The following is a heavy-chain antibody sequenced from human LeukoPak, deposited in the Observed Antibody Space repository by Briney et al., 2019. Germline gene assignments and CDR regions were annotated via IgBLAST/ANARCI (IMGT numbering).Heavy chain of an antibody. CDR2: IYYSGST. V-gene: IGHV4-31*03. D-gene: IGHD3-22*01. Sequence: SQTLSLTCTVSGGSISSGGYYWSWIRQHPGKGLEWIGYIYYSGSTYYNPSLKSRVTISVDTSKNQFSLKLSSVTAADTAVYYCARFLDYYDSSGPYFHYWGQGTLVTVSS. J-gene: IGHJ4*02. CDR3: ARFLDYYDSSGPYFHY. CDR1: GGSISSGGYY.